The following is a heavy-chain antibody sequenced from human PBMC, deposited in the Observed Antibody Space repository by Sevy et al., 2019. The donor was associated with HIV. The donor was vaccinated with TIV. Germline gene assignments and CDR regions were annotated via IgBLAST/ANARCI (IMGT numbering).Heavy chain of an antibody. CDR3: TTSPRPNLADY. CDR2: IYGGGET. V-gene: IGHV3-53*01. Sequence: GGSLRLSCAASGFSVSSNFMSWVRQAPGRGLEWVSIIYGGGETYYAESVKGRFTISRDSSRNTVFLQMNSLRAEDTAIYFCTTSPRPNLADYWDQGTLVTVSS. J-gene: IGHJ4*02. CDR1: GFSVSSNF. D-gene: IGHD1-1*01.